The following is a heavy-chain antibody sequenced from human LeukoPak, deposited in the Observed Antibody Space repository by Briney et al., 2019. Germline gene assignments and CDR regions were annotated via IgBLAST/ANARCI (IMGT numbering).Heavy chain of an antibody. CDR1: DFPYVGYA. CDR2: IRSKDYGGTT. Sequence: SPRLSCTSTDFPYVGYAMSWLGYAPGTGLDGVGFIRSKDYGGTTDYDASVRGRFSISRDNIKSIAYLQKSSLKAEDTAVYYCTREAGIVGTYYYYGMDVWGQGTTVTVSS. CDR3: TREAGIVGTYYYYGMDV. J-gene: IGHJ6*02. D-gene: IGHD1-26*01. V-gene: IGHV3-49*03.